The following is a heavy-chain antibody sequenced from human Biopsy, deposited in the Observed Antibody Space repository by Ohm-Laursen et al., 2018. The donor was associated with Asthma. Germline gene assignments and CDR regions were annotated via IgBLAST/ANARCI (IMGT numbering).Heavy chain of an antibody. D-gene: IGHD3-10*01. Sequence: PPQTLTLTCTFSGFSLSTRGMCVSWLRQPPGKALEWLALTNWADDKYYSTSLKTRLTISKDTSKNQVVLTMTSMDPVDTATYYCARTIMVRGKYYFDYWGQGTLVTVSS. CDR2: TNWADDK. J-gene: IGHJ4*02. CDR3: ARTIMVRGKYYFDY. V-gene: IGHV2-70*01. CDR1: GFSLSTRGMC.